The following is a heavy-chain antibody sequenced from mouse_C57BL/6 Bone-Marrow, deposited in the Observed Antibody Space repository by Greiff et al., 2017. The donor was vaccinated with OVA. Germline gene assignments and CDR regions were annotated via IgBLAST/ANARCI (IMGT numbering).Heavy chain of an antibody. CDR3: ARYYGSSYVGYFDV. CDR2: IDPSDSYT. V-gene: IGHV1-50*01. D-gene: IGHD1-1*01. J-gene: IGHJ1*03. Sequence: QVQLQQPGAELVKPGASVKLSCKASGYTFTSYWMQWVKQRPGQGLEWIGEIDPSDSYTNYNQKFKGKATLTVDTSSSTAYMQLSSLTSEDSAVYYCARYYGSSYVGYFDVWGTGTTVTVSS. CDR1: GYTFTSYW.